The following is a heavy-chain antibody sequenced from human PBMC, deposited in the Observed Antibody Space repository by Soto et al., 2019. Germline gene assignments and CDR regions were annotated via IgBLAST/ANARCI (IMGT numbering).Heavy chain of an antibody. CDR1: GFTFSTYS. Sequence: PGGSLRLSCAASGFTFSTYSLSWVRQAPGKGLEWVASISSSNNYIYYADSVKGRFTISRDNAKSSLYLQMNSLRAEDTAVFYCARDRSPFLPPYFDYWGQGTLVTVSS. CDR3: ARDRSPFLPPYFDY. J-gene: IGHJ4*02. D-gene: IGHD3-3*01. V-gene: IGHV3-21*01. CDR2: ISSSNNYI.